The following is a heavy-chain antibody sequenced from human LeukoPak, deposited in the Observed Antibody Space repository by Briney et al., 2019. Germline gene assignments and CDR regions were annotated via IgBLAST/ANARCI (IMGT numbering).Heavy chain of an antibody. CDR3: ARTMIVPLPGDAFDI. Sequence: ASVKVSCKASGYTFTGYYIHWVRQAPGQGLEWMGCIKTNSGDTNYAQKFQGRVTMTRDTSISTAYMELSRLRSDDTAVYYCARTMIVPLPGDAFDIWGQGTMVTVSS. J-gene: IGHJ3*02. CDR1: GYTFTGYY. D-gene: IGHD3-22*01. CDR2: IKTNSGDT. V-gene: IGHV1-2*02.